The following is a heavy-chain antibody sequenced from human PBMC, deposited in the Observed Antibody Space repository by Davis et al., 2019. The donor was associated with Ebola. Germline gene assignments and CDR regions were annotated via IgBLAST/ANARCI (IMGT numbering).Heavy chain of an antibody. D-gene: IGHD1-1*01. V-gene: IGHV1-69*06. CDR3: ARSTERGYYYYGMDV. J-gene: IGHJ6*02. CDR1: RGTFSSYA. Sequence: SVKVSCKASRGTFSSYAISWVRQAPGQGLEWMGGIIPIFGTANYAQKFQGRVTITADKSTSTAYMELSSLRSEDTAVYYCARSTERGYYYYGMDVWGQGTTVTVSS. CDR2: IIPIFGTA.